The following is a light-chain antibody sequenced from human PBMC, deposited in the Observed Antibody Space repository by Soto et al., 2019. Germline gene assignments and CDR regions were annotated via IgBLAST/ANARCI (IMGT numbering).Light chain of an antibody. CDR1: SGHSSYA. J-gene: IGLJ2*01. Sequence: QSVLTQAPSASASLGASVKLTCTLSSGHSSYAIAWHQQQPERGPRYLMKLNSDGSHNKGGGIPDRFSGSSSGAERYLTISSLQSEDEADYYCQTWGTGILVFGGGTKLTV. CDR2: LNSDGSH. V-gene: IGLV4-69*01. CDR3: QTWGTGILV.